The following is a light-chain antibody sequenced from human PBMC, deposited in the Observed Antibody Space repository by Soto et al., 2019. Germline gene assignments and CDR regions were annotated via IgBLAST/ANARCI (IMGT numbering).Light chain of an antibody. Sequence: AIQLTQSPSSLSSSVGDRVTINCRASQDVANRLNWYQQTPGKPPKLLISNVSNLENGVPSRFSGSGSGTDFTLTITSLQPEDFGTYHCQQFMSYPLTFGQGTRLEIK. CDR3: QQFMSYPLT. CDR2: NVS. J-gene: IGKJ5*01. V-gene: IGKV1-13*02. CDR1: QDVANR.